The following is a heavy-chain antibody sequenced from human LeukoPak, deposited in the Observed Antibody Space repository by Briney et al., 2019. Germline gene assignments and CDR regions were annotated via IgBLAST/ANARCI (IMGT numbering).Heavy chain of an antibody. CDR1: GGSISGGSYY. CDR2: IYYSGST. CDR3: AREGDKYANWFDT. J-gene: IGHJ5*02. V-gene: IGHV4-61*01. Sequence: SETLSLTCTVSGGSISGGSYYWSWIRQPPGKGLEWIGYIYYSGSTNYNPSLKSRVTISVDTSKNQFSLKLSSVTAADTAVYYCAREGDKYANWFDTWGQGTLVTVSS. D-gene: IGHD2-8*01.